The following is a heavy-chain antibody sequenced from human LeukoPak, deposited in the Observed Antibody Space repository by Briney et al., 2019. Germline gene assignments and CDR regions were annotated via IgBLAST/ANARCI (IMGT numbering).Heavy chain of an antibody. D-gene: IGHD3-16*01. J-gene: IGHJ3*02. CDR1: GYTFTSYY. V-gene: IGHV1-46*01. CDR3: AILTLITFRANDAFDI. Sequence: ASVKVSCKASGYTFTSYYMHWVRQAPGQGLEWMGIINPSGGSTSYAQKFQGRVTMTRDMSTSTVYMELSSLRSEDTAVYYCAILTLITFRANDAFDIWGQGTTVTVSS. CDR2: INPSGGST.